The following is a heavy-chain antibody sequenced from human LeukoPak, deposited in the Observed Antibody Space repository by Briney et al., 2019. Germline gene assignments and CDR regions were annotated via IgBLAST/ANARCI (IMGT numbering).Heavy chain of an antibody. CDR1: GFTFSSYA. Sequence: PGGSLRLSCAASGFTFSSYAMHWVRQAPGKGLEWVAVISYDGSNKYYADSVKGRFTISRDNSKNTLYLQMNSLRAEDTAVYYCARLRNLDYYDSSGYYPVAQYYFDYWGQGTLVTVSS. V-gene: IGHV3-30-3*01. CDR2: ISYDGSNK. CDR3: ARLRNLDYYDSSGYYPVAQYYFDY. D-gene: IGHD3-22*01. J-gene: IGHJ4*02.